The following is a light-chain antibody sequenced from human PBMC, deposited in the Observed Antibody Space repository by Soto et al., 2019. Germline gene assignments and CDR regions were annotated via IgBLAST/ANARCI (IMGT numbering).Light chain of an antibody. CDR3: CSNVGSSTYV. V-gene: IGLV2-23*01. J-gene: IGLJ1*01. Sequence: QSVLTQPASVSGSPGQSITISCTGSSSDIGRYNLVSWYQQHPGKAPKLLIYEASQRPSGVSDRVSGSKSGNTASLTISGLQAEDEADYYCCSNVGSSTYVFGTGTKLTVL. CDR1: SSDIGRYNL. CDR2: EAS.